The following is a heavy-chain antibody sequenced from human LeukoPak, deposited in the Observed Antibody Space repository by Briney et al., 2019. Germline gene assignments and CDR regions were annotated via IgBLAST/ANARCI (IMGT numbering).Heavy chain of an antibody. CDR1: GGSISSYY. V-gene: IGHV4-59*01. D-gene: IGHD2-2*01. CDR3: ARDSLRGTSRYSGYYFGY. J-gene: IGHJ4*02. CDR2: IYYSGST. Sequence: SETLSLTCTVSGGSISSYYWSWIRQPPGKGLEWIGYIYYSGSTNYNPSLKSRVTISVDTSKNQFSLKLSSVTAADTAVYYCARDSLRGTSRYSGYYFGYWGQGTLVTVSS.